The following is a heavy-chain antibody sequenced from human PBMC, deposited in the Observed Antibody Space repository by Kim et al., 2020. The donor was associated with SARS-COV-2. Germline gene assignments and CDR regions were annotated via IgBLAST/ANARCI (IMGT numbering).Heavy chain of an antibody. V-gene: IGHV3-7*05. D-gene: IGHD4-17*01. CDR3: ARDFNGYGDYEGWFDP. Sequence: GGSLRLSCAASGFTFSSYWMSWVRQAPGKGLEWVANIKQDGSEKYYVDSVKGRFTISRDNAKNSLYLQMNSLRAEDTAVYYCARDFNGYGDYEGWFDPWGQGTLVTVSS. CDR1: GFTFSSYW. J-gene: IGHJ5*02. CDR2: IKQDGSEK.